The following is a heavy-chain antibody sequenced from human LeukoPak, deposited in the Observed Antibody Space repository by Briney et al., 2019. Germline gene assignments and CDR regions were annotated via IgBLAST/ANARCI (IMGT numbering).Heavy chain of an antibody. CDR2: ISTKNGNT. CDR3: AREDNYWAFDH. V-gene: IGHV1-18*04. Sequence: ASVKVSCKASGYTFTSYYMHWVRQAPGQGLEWMGWISTKNGNTNYAQKLQGRVTMTTDTSTSTAYMELRSLRSDDTAVYYCAREDNYWAFDHWGQGTLVTVSS. CDR1: GYTFTSYY. D-gene: IGHD1-1*01. J-gene: IGHJ4*02.